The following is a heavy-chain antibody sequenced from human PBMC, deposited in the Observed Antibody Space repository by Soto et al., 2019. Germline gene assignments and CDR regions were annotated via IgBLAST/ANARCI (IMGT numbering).Heavy chain of an antibody. Sequence: LRLSCAASGFTFSSYGMHWVRQAPGKGLEWVAVIWYDGSNKYYADSVKGRFTISRDNSKNTLYLQMNSLRAEDTAVYYCARDSGYCSGGSCFYPFWFDPWGQGTLVTVS. J-gene: IGHJ5*02. D-gene: IGHD2-15*01. CDR3: ARDSGYCSGGSCFYPFWFDP. CDR2: IWYDGSNK. CDR1: GFTFSSYG. V-gene: IGHV3-33*01.